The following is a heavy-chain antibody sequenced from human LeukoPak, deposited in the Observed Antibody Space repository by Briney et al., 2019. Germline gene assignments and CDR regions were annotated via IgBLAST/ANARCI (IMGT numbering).Heavy chain of an antibody. J-gene: IGHJ4*02. CDR2: IYYSGST. D-gene: IGHD3-22*01. V-gene: IGHV4-39*01. Sequence: PSETLSLACTVSGGSISSSSYYWGWIRQPPGKGLEWIGSIYYSGSTYYNPSLESRVTISVDTSKNQFSLKLSSVTAADTAVYYCARQFASSGYYYSPVVYWGQGTLVTVSS. CDR1: GGSISSSSYY. CDR3: ARQFASSGYYYSPVVY.